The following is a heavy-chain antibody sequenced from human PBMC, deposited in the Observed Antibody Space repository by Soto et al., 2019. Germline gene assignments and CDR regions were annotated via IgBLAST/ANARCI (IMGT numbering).Heavy chain of an antibody. CDR1: GFTFSTYA. CDR2: ISYDGTNK. V-gene: IGHV3-30-3*01. D-gene: IGHD5-18*01. J-gene: IGHJ6*02. CDR3: AKDGGGYNYGYVMLDKYYYGMDV. Sequence: QVHLVESGGGVVQPGRSLRLSCAASGFTFSTYAMHWVRQAPGKGLECVAVISYDGTNKYYADSVRGRFTISRDNSKNTLFLQMNSLRAEDTAVYYCAKDGGGYNYGYVMLDKYYYGMDVWGQGTTVTVSS.